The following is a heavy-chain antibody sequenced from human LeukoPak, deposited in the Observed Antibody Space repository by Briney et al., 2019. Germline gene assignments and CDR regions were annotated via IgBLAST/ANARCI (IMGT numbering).Heavy chain of an antibody. CDR1: GFTFSDYY. J-gene: IGHJ4*02. Sequence: GGSLRLSCAASGFTFSDYYMSWIRQAPGKGLEWVSYISSSGSTIYYADSVKGRFTISRDNAKNSLYLQMNSLRAEDTAVYYCARYSDYDFWSADYWGQGTLVTVSS. CDR2: ISSSGSTI. D-gene: IGHD3-3*01. CDR3: ARYSDYDFWSADY. V-gene: IGHV3-11*04.